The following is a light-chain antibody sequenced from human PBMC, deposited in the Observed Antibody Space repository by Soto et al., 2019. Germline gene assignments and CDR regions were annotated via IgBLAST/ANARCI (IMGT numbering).Light chain of an antibody. V-gene: IGLV2-11*01. CDR3: CSYAGSYSYV. CDR2: DVT. Sequence: QSALTQPRSVSGSPGQSITISCTGTSSDVGGYNYVSWYQQHPGKAPKLMIYDVTKRPSGVPDRFSGSKSGNTASLTISGPQAEDEADYCCCSYAGSYSYVFGTGTNVTVL. CDR1: SSDVGGYNY. J-gene: IGLJ1*01.